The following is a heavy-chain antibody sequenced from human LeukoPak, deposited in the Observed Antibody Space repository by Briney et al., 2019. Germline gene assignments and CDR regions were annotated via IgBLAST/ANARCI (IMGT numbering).Heavy chain of an antibody. Sequence: ASAKVSCKASGYRFAGYYMHWVRQAPGQGLEWMGWINANTGDTNYAQKFQGGVTMTRDTSITTAYMGLSRLRSDDTAVYYCTRGGYSGFETIDHWGQGTLVTVSS. CDR1: GYRFAGYY. V-gene: IGHV1-2*02. CDR2: INANTGDT. J-gene: IGHJ4*02. D-gene: IGHD5-12*01. CDR3: TRGGYSGFETIDH.